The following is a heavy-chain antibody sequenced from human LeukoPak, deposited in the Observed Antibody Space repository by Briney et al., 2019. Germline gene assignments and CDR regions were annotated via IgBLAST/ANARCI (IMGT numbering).Heavy chain of an antibody. J-gene: IGHJ4*02. D-gene: IGHD3-3*01. CDR1: GFSFSSSW. Sequence: GGSLRLSCEASGFSFSSSWMHWVRQAPGKGLVWVSRIIDGRTINYADSVKGRFTISRDNAKNTLYLQMNSLRAEDTAVYYCAREGLVLRFLEWLSTYYFDYWGQGTLVTVSS. CDR3: AREGLVLRFLEWLSTYYFDY. V-gene: IGHV3-74*01. CDR2: IIDGRTI.